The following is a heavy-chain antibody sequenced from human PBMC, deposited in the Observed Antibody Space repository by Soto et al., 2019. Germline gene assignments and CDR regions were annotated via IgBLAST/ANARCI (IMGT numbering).Heavy chain of an antibody. V-gene: IGHV4-30-4*01. CDR1: GYSVNTDYY. Sequence: SETMSLTWSVSGYSVNTDYYWRWFHQPPGRGLEWSGYIYYTGGTFYRPSLKSRLSLSIATSKNQFSVRLNSATAADTAVYFCARVVSGWYKVQYLQHGGQGTLVTVSS. CDR3: ARVVSGWYKVQYLQH. CDR2: IYYTGGT. J-gene: IGHJ1*01. D-gene: IGHD6-19*01.